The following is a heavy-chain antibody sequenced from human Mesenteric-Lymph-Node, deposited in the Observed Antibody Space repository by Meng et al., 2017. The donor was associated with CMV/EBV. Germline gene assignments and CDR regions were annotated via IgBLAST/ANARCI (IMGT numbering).Heavy chain of an antibody. D-gene: IGHD2-8*02. V-gene: IGHV1-46*01. CDR2: IYPSDGST. J-gene: IGHJ5*02. CDR1: DCSFTNSY. Sequence: SDCSFTNSYIHWMQQAPGQGLEWMGVIYPSDGSTKSAQKFQDRVTMTRDTSTSTVYMELSSLRSEDTAVYYCARGPTLVTGTSWFDPWGQGTVVTVSS. CDR3: ARGPTLVTGTSWFDP.